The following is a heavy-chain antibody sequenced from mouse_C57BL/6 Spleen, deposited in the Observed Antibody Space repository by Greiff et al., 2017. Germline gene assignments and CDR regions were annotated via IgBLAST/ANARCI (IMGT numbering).Heavy chain of an antibody. V-gene: IGHV2-9-1*01. CDR3: GGLKLGGNAMDY. Sequence: QVQLQQSGPGLVAPSQSLSITCTVSGFSLTSYAISWVRQPPGKGLEWLGVIWTGGGTNYNSALKSRLSISKYNSKSQVVLKMNSLQTDDTARYYCGGLKLGGNAMDYWGQGTSVTVSS. CDR1: GFSLTSYA. J-gene: IGHJ4*01. CDR2: IWTGGGT. D-gene: IGHD3-1*01.